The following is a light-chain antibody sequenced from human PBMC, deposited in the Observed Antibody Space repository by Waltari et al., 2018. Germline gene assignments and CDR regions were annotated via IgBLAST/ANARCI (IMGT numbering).Light chain of an antibody. J-gene: IGLJ3*02. CDR1: SSNIGSNY. CDR2: RNN. CDR3: AVWDDSLSGPV. Sequence: QSVLTQPPSTSGAPGQRVAISCSGRSSNIGSNYVYWYQQLPGTAPKLLIYRNNQRPSVVPDRFSGSKSGTSASLAISGLRSEDESDYYCAVWDDSLSGPVLGGGTKLTVL. V-gene: IGLV1-47*01.